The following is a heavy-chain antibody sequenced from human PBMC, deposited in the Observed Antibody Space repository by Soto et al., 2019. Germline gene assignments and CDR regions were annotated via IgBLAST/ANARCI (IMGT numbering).Heavy chain of an antibody. Sequence: PSETLSLTCTVSGGSITSYYWSWIRQPAGKGLEWIGRTYITGDSNYSPSLKSRVTMSLDTSKNQFSLKLSSATAEDTAVYYCASGYIDYFDYWGQGTLVTVSS. CDR3: ASGYIDYFDY. D-gene: IGHD1-1*01. V-gene: IGHV4-4*07. CDR1: GGSITSYY. CDR2: TYITGDS. J-gene: IGHJ4*02.